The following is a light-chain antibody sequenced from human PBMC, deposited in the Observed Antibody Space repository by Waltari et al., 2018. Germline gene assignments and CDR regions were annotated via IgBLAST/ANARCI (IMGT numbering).Light chain of an antibody. CDR3: LSVDNSGSYV. Sequence: SYKLTQPPSVSVSLGQMARIPCSGEALPKKYAYWYQQKPGQVPVLLIYNDRERPSGIPERFSGSSSGTVATLPITGVQAEDEADYYCLSVDNSGSYVFGSGTTVIVL. CDR1: ALPKKY. J-gene: IGLJ1*01. CDR2: NDR. V-gene: IGLV3-16*01.